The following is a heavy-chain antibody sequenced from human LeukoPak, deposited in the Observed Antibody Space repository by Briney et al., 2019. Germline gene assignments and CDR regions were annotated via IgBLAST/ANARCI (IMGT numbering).Heavy chain of an antibody. CDR2: ISSSSDTI. D-gene: IGHD1-26*01. CDR3: ARENSGSYYQSDY. CDR1: GFTFSSYS. J-gene: IGHJ4*02. Sequence: GGSLSLSCAASGFTFSSYSMNWVRPAPGRGREWVSYISSSSDTIYYARSVRGRFTISRENAKNSLYPQMHGLRAEDTAVYYCARENSGSYYQSDYWGQGTLVTVS. V-gene: IGHV3-48*01.